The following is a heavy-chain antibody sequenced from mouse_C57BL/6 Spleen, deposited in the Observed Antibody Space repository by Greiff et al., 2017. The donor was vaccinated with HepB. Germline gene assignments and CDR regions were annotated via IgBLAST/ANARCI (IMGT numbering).Heavy chain of an antibody. CDR1: GYTFTSYW. D-gene: IGHD2-1*01. Sequence: QVQLQQPGAELVMPGASVKLSCKASGYTFTSYWMHWVKQRPGQGLEWIGELDPSDSYTNYNQKFKGKSTLTVDKSSSTAYMQLSSLTSEDSAVYYCARSSGNYPRPYYYAMDYWGQGTSVTVSS. CDR2: LDPSDSYT. V-gene: IGHV1-69*01. CDR3: ARSSGNYPRPYYYAMDY. J-gene: IGHJ4*01.